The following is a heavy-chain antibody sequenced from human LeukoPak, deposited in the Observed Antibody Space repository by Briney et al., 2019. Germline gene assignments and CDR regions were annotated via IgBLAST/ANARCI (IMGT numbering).Heavy chain of an antibody. CDR1: GGSFSGYY. D-gene: IGHD4-17*01. J-gene: IGHJ5*02. CDR2: INHSGST. V-gene: IGHV4-34*01. CDR3: ARQTTVTTSGWFDP. Sequence: SETLSLTCAVYGGSFSGYYWSWICQPPGKGLEWIGEINHSGSTNYNPSLKSRVTISVDTSKNQFSLKLSSVTAADTAVYYCARQTTVTTSGWFDPWGQGTLVTVSS.